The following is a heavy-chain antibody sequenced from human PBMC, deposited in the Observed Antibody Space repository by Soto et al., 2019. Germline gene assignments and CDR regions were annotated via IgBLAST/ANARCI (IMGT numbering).Heavy chain of an antibody. V-gene: IGHV4-34*01. Sequence: QVQLQQWGAGLLKPSETLSLTCAVYGGSFSGYYWSWIRQPPGKGLEWIGEINHSGSTNYNPSLKSRVTISVDTSKNDFSLKLSSVTAADTAVYYCARVSRVRAARLLYYYGMDVSGQGTTVTVSS. CDR2: INHSGST. CDR3: ARVSRVRAARLLYYYGMDV. J-gene: IGHJ6*02. D-gene: IGHD6-6*01. CDR1: GGSFSGYY.